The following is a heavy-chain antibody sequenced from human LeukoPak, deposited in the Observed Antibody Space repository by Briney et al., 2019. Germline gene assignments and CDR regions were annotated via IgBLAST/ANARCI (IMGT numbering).Heavy chain of an antibody. CDR1: GFSLRTSGVG. CDR2: IYKDDDK. D-gene: IGHD3-10*01. Sequence: SGPTLLNPTPTLTLTCTSSGFSLRTSGVGVGWIRQPPGKAPEWLALIYKDDDKDYSPSLKNRLNINNDTPKNQVVLTVTNMDPVDTATYYCVHKGRGSGKFDYWGQGTLVTVSS. CDR3: VHKGRGSGKFDY. V-gene: IGHV2-5*02. J-gene: IGHJ4*02.